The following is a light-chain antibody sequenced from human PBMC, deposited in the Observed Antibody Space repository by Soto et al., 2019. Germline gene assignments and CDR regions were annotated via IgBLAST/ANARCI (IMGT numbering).Light chain of an antibody. V-gene: IGLV2-14*03. Sequence: QSALTQPASVSGSPGQSITISCTGSNSDIGGYNDVSWYQQHPGKAPKLMIYDVSNRPSGVSYRFSGSKSGNTASLTISGLQAEDEADYYCSSYTSRRTLGVFGGGTKLTVL. CDR1: NSDIGGYND. CDR3: SSYTSRRTLGV. CDR2: DVS. J-gene: IGLJ2*01.